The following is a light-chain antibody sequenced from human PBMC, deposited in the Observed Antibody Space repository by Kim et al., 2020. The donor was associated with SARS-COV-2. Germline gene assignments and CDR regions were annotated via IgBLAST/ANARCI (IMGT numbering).Light chain of an antibody. V-gene: IGLV3-21*04. CDR3: QVWDSSSDHRV. CDR1: NIGSKS. CDR2: YDS. Sequence: PGKAARITCGGNNIGSKSVHWYQQKPGQAPVLVIYYDSDRPSGIPERFSGSNSGNTATLTISRVEAGDEADYYCQVWDSSSDHRVFGGGTQLTVL. J-gene: IGLJ3*02.